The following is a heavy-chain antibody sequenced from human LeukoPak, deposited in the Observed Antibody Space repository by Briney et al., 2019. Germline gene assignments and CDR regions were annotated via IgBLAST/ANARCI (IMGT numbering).Heavy chain of an antibody. D-gene: IGHD3-10*01. J-gene: IGHJ4*02. Sequence: GGSLRLSCGGSGFIFASYSMAWVRQAPGKGLEWISSISSTSGHITYADSLKGRFTISRDNAKNSLYPQMNSLRAEDTAVYYCARNGGGFDYWGQGTLVTVSS. CDR2: ISSTSGHI. CDR3: ARNGGGFDY. CDR1: GFIFASYS. V-gene: IGHV3-21*01.